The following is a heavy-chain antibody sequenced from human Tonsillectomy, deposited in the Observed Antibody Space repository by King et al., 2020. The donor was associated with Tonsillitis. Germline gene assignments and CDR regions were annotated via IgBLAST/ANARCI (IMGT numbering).Heavy chain of an antibody. V-gene: IGHV5-51*01. J-gene: IGHJ1*01. Sequence: QLVQSGAEVKKSGESLKISCKGSGYSFSNYWIGWVRQMPGKGLECMGIIYPGDSDTRFSPSFQGQVSISADKSISTAYLQWSSLKASDTAMYYCVRSDRSGYPDLQHWGQGTLVTVSS. CDR1: GYSFSNYW. CDR3: VRSDRSGYPDLQH. CDR2: IYPGDSDT. D-gene: IGHD3-22*01.